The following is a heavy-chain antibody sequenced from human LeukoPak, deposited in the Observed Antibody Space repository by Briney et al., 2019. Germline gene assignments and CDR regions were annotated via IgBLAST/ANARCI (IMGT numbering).Heavy chain of an antibody. CDR2: INPAGSET. D-gene: IGHD2-15*01. CDR3: ARFGYVAAVDV. V-gene: IGHV3-7*01. CDR1: GFSFSAYW. J-gene: IGHJ4*02. Sequence: GGSLRLSCAASGFSFSAYWMTWVRQAPGTGVEWVANINPAGSETYYVDPVKGRFSISRDNAKNLVYLQMNSLRAEDTAVYHCARFGYVAAVDVWGQGTPVTVSS.